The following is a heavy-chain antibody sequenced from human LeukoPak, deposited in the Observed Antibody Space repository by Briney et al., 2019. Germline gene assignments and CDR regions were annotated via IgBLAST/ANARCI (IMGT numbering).Heavy chain of an antibody. D-gene: IGHD6-6*01. CDR2: ISYDGSNK. J-gene: IGHJ4*02. V-gene: IGHV3-30*18. Sequence: PGRSLRLSCAASGFTFSSYGMHWVRQAPGKGLEWVAVISYDGSNKYYADSVKGRFTISRDNSKNTLYLLKNSMRDDATAVYYCAKDRAYSISAGNFDFWGQGTRVSVSS. CDR1: GFTFSSYG. CDR3: AKDRAYSISAGNFDF.